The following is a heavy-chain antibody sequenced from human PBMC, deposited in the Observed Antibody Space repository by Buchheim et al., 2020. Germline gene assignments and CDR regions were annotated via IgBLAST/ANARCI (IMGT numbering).Heavy chain of an antibody. D-gene: IGHD5-24*01. CDR2: IYYSGST. Sequence: QVQLQESGPGLVKPSETLSLTCTVSGGSISSYYWSWFRQPPGKGLEWIGYIYYSGSTNYNPSLKSRVTISVDTSKNQFSLKLSSVTAADTAVYYCASISMGLDYWGQGTL. CDR3: ASISMGLDY. J-gene: IGHJ4*02. CDR1: GGSISSYY. V-gene: IGHV4-59*08.